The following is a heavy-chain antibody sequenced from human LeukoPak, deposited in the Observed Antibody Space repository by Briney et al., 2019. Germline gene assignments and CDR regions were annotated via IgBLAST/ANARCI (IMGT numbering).Heavy chain of an antibody. CDR3: ARTPYYDILTGPSDY. J-gene: IGHJ4*02. CDR1: GGSFSGHY. Sequence: NPSETLSLTCAVYGGSFSGHYWSWIRQPPGKGLEWIGEINHSGSTNYNPSLKSRVTISVDTSKNQFSLKLSSVTAADTAVYYCARTPYYDILTGPSDYWGQGTLVTVSS. D-gene: IGHD3-9*01. CDR2: INHSGST. V-gene: IGHV4-34*01.